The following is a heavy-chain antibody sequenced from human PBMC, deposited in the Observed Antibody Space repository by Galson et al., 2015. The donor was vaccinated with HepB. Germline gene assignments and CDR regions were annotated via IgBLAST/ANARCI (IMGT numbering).Heavy chain of an antibody. Sequence: SVKVSCKASGYDFNKYGLSWVRQAPGRGLEWMGWVSGYDGSANYAPKFQGRVTMTTQKSTGTAFMEMRGLRSDDTAVYYCARDSRLELHLNNYYSYGMDVWGQGTLVTVSS. CDR2: VSGYDGSA. V-gene: IGHV1-18*01. CDR1: GYDFNKYG. D-gene: IGHD1-7*01. CDR3: ARDSRLELHLNNYYSYGMDV. J-gene: IGHJ6*02.